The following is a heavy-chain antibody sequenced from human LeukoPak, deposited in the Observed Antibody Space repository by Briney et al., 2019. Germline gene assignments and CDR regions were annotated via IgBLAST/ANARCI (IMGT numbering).Heavy chain of an antibody. Sequence: SVKVSCKASGGTFSNYAITWVRQAPGQGLEWIGGIIPVFHTVKYAQRFQGRVTMTTDTSTSTVYMELSSLRSEDTAVYYCARTLSDSGLSYWGQGTLVTVSS. CDR3: ARTLSDSGLSY. CDR2: IIPVFHTV. D-gene: IGHD2/OR15-2a*01. J-gene: IGHJ4*02. CDR1: GGTFSNYA. V-gene: IGHV1-69*05.